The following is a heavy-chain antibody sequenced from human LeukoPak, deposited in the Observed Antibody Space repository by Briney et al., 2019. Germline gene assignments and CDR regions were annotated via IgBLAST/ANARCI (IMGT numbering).Heavy chain of an antibody. J-gene: IGHJ4*02. V-gene: IGHV5-51*01. CDR2: IYPGDSDT. CDR3: ARLQSYYYDGSGLYYFDN. Sequence: GESLKISCKGSGCKFTSYWIGWVRQMPGKGLEWMGIIYPGDSDTTYSPSFQGQVTISADKSIFTAYLQWSSLRASDTAMYYCARLQSYYYDGSGLYYFDNWGQGTLVTVSS. CDR1: GCKFTSYW. D-gene: IGHD3-22*01.